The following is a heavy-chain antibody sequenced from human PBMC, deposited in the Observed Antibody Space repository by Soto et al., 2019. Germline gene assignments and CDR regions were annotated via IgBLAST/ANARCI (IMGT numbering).Heavy chain of an antibody. D-gene: IGHD3-22*01. CDR2: IDWDDDK. V-gene: IGHV2-70*11. J-gene: IGHJ4*02. CDR1: GFSLSTSGMG. Sequence: SGPTLVNPTQTLTLTCTFSGFSLSTSGMGVSWIRQPSGKALEWLARIDWDDDKYYSTSLKTRLTITKDTSKNQVVLTMTNMDPVDTATYYCTRMYDETGYYSPYINYWGQGTLVTVSS. CDR3: TRMYDETGYYSPYINY.